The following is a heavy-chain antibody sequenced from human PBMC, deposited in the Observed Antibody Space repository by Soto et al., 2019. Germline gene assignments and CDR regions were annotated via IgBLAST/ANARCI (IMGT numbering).Heavy chain of an antibody. V-gene: IGHV1-18*01. CDR1: GYTFTSYG. CDR3: AIGNCSSTSCYDYYYYYYMDV. J-gene: IGHJ6*03. CDR2: ISAYNGNT. Sequence: ASVKVSCKASGYTFTSYGISWVRQAPGQGLEWMGWISAYNGNTNYAQKLQGRVTMTTDTSTSTAYMELRSLRSDDTAVYYCAIGNCSSTSCYDYYYYYYMDVWGKGTTVTVSS. D-gene: IGHD2-2*01.